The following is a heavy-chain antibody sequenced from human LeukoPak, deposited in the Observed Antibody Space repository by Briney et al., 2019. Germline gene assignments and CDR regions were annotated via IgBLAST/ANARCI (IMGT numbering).Heavy chain of an antibody. CDR2: INPNSGGT. Sequence: ASVKVSCKASGYTFTVYYMHWVRQAPGQGLEWMGWINPNSGGTNYAQKFQGRVTMTRDTSISTAYMELSRLRSDDTAVYYCARYYYGSGSYRYFDYWGQGTLVTVSS. J-gene: IGHJ4*02. D-gene: IGHD3-10*01. CDR1: GYTFTVYY. CDR3: ARYYYGSGSYRYFDY. V-gene: IGHV1-2*02.